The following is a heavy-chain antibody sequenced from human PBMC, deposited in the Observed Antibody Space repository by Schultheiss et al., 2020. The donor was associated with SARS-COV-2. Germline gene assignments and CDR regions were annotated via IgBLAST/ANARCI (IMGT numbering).Heavy chain of an antibody. Sequence: GGSLRLSCEVSGFTFSTYGMHWVRQAPGKGLEWVAVISYDGSNKYYADSVRGRFTISRDNSKNRLNLQMNSLRPEDTAVYYCAKPGGSWYVQYFDDWGQGTLVTVSS. CDR1: GFTFSTYG. CDR3: AKPGGSWYVQYFDD. CDR2: ISYDGSNK. V-gene: IGHV3-30*18. J-gene: IGHJ4*02. D-gene: IGHD6-13*01.